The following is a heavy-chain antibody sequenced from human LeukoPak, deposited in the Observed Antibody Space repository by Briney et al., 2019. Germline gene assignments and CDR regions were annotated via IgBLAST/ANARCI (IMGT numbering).Heavy chain of an antibody. CDR2: ISWNSGSI. Sequence: GGSLRLSCAASGFTFDDYAMHWVRHAPGKGLEWVSGISWNSGSIDYADSVKGRFTISRDNAKNSLYLQMNSLRAEDMALYYCAKDIGEGWELGIGIRGGFDYWGQGTLVTVSS. CDR3: AKDIGEGWELGIGIRGGFDY. D-gene: IGHD7-27*01. CDR1: GFTFDDYA. V-gene: IGHV3-9*03. J-gene: IGHJ4*02.